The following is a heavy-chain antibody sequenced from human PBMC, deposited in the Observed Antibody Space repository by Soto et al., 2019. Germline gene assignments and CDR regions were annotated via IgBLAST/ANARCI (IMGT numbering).Heavy chain of an antibody. V-gene: IGHV1-18*01. J-gene: IGHJ6*02. CDR1: GYTFTSYG. D-gene: IGHD3-10*01. CDR3: ARDGVPSYYYGSGAPGYYYYGMDV. CDR2: ISAYNGNT. Sequence: ASVTVSCKASGYTFTSYGISWVRQAPRQGLEWMGWISAYNGNTNYAQKLQGRVTMTTDTSTSTAYMELRSLRSDDTAVYYCARDGVPSYYYGSGAPGYYYYGMDVWGQGTLVTVSS.